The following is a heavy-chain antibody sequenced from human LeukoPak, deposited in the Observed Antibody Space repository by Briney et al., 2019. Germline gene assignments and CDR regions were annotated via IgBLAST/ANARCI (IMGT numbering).Heavy chain of an antibody. J-gene: IGHJ4*02. CDR1: GFTVSSND. D-gene: IGHD6-13*01. CDR2: IYSGGST. V-gene: IGHV3-53*01. Sequence: PGGSLRLSCAASGFTVSSNDMSWVRQAPGKGLEWVSVIYSGGSTYYAASVKGRFTISSDHSKNTLYLQMNSLRAEDTAVYYCARRMAAGTGLDYWGQGTLVTVSS. CDR3: ARRMAAGTGLDY.